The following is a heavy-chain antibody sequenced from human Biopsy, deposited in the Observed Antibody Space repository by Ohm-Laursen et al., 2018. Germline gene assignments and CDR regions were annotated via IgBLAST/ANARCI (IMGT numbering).Heavy chain of an antibody. J-gene: IGHJ5*02. D-gene: IGHD1-26*01. V-gene: IGHV1-69*10. CDR1: GDSFTSYA. CDR2: IIPIPNVA. CDR3: ARGEGSSWFDP. Sequence: SVKASCNASGDSFTSYAIGWVRQAPGQGLEWMGGIIPIPNVATYAQKFQGRITITADESTSTAYMELSSLTSDDTAVYFCARGEGSSWFDPWGHGTLVTVSS.